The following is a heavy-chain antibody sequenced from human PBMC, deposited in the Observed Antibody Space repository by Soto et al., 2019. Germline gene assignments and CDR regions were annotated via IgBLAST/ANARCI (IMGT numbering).Heavy chain of an antibody. Sequence: GGSLRLSCAASGFTFSSYGMHWVRQAPGKGLEWVAVIWYDGSNKYYADSVKGRFTISRDNSKNTLYLQMNSLRAEDTAVYYCARDVNRHRPPDYFDDWGQGTLVTVSS. CDR3: ARDVNRHRPPDYFDD. J-gene: IGHJ4*02. V-gene: IGHV3-33*01. CDR2: IWYDGSNK. CDR1: GFTFSSYG.